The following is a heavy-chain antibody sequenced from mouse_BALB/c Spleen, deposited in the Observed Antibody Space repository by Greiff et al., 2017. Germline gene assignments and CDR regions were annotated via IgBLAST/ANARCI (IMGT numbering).Heavy chain of an antibody. CDR2: ISIYYDNT. J-gene: IGHJ3*01. V-gene: IGHV1-67*01. Sequence: QVQLQQSGPELVRPGESVKISCKGSGYTFTDYAMHWVKQSHAKSLEWIGVISIYYDNTNYNQKFKGKATMTVDKSSSTAYMELARLTSEDSAIYYCASGQEDWFAYWGQGTLVTVSA. CDR1: GYTFTDYA. D-gene: IGHD3-3*01. CDR3: ASGQEDWFAY.